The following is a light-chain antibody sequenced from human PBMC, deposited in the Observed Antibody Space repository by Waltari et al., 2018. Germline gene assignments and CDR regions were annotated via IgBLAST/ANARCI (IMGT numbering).Light chain of an antibody. J-gene: IGLJ1*01. V-gene: IGLV2-14*03. CDR3: ASETSTTTLYV. CDR2: HVS. Sequence: HSALTQPASVSGSPGQSITIPCTGTSSDIGFYTFVSWYQQHPGKVPKVMIYHVSNRPSGVSNRFSGSKSGNTASLTISGLQPEDEADYYCASETSTTTLYVFGSGTKVTVL. CDR1: SSDIGFYTF.